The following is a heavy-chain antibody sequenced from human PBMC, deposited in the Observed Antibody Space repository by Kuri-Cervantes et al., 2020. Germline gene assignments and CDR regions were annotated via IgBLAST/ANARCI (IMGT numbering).Heavy chain of an antibody. J-gene: IGHJ5*02. V-gene: IGHV2-5*02. D-gene: IGHD2-15*01. CDR2: IYWDDDK. CDR1: GFSPSTSGVG. CDR3: AHRLEYFCGGSCYDWFDP. Sequence: SGPTLVNPTQTLTLTFTFSGFSPSTSGVGVGWIRQPPGKVLEWLALIYWDDDKRYSPSLKSRLTITKDSSKSQVVLTMTNMDPVDTATYYCAHRLEYFCGGSCYDWFDPWGQGTLVTVSS.